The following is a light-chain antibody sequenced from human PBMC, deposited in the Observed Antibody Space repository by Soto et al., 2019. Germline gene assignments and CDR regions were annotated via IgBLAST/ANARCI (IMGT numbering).Light chain of an antibody. V-gene: IGKV3-15*01. Sequence: EILFAQIPRNPSLSPGGRATLSCRARQSVNSNLAWYQQKAGQAPRLLIYDASPRATGIPARFSGSGSGTEFTLTISSLQSEDFAIYYCQQYNNWPLTFGGGTKVDIK. CDR3: QQYNNWPLT. CDR2: DAS. J-gene: IGKJ4*01. CDR1: QSVNSN.